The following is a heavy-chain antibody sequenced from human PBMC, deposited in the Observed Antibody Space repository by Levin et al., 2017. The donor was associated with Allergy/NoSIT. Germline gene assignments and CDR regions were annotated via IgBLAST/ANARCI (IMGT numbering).Heavy chain of an antibody. J-gene: IGHJ5*02. Sequence: ASVKVSCKASGYTFTGYYMHWVRQAPGQGLEWMGWINPNSGGTNYAQTFQGRVTMTRDTSISTAYMELSRLRSDDTAVYYCARDWDSSGWWEGNWFDPWGQGTLVTVSS. D-gene: IGHD6-19*01. CDR1: GYTFTGYY. CDR3: ARDWDSSGWWEGNWFDP. V-gene: IGHV1-2*02. CDR2: INPNSGGT.